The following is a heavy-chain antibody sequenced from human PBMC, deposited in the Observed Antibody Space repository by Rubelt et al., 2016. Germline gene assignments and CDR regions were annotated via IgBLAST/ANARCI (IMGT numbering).Heavy chain of an antibody. CDR3: AKDGSLLNWYFDL. CDR1: GFTFDDYA. J-gene: IGHJ2*01. CDR2: ISGDGGST. Sequence: EVQLVESGGGVVQPGGSLRLSCAASGFTFDDYAMHWVRQAPGQGLEWVSLISGDGGSTYYADSVKGRFTISRDKSKNSLYLQMNSLRTEDTALYYCAKDGSLLNWYFDLWGRGTLVTVSS. V-gene: IGHV3-43*02. D-gene: IGHD2/OR15-2a*01.